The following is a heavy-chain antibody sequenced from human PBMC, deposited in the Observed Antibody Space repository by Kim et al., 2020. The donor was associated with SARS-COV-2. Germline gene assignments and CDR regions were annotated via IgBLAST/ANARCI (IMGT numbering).Heavy chain of an antibody. J-gene: IGHJ4*02. CDR3: AKETAAVGYYFDY. V-gene: IGHV3-9*03. D-gene: IGHD6-13*01. Sequence: GGSLRLSCAASGFTFDDYTMHWVRQAPGKGLEWVSGISWNSGSIGYADSVKGRFTISRDNAKNSLYLQMNSLRAEDMALYYCAKETAAVGYYFDYWGQGTLVTVSS. CDR2: ISWNSGSI. CDR1: GFTFDDYT.